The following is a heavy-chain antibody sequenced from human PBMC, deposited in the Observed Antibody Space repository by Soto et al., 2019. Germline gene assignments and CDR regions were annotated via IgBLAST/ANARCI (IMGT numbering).Heavy chain of an antibody. J-gene: IGHJ5*02. V-gene: IGHV4-4*02. CDR2: AGHTGNT. CDR3: AREIVTAGGNNYFGP. CDR1: GGTFATSHW. Sequence: QVQLQESAPRLVKPSGSRSLPSGAPGGTFATSHWCSWVRDFPGGGLDWIGNAGHTGNTNLNPSLQSRVTVSVDKSNNQFSLRLNSRTAADTAVYFCAREIVTAGGNNYFGPWGPGTLVTVSS. D-gene: IGHD3-16*01.